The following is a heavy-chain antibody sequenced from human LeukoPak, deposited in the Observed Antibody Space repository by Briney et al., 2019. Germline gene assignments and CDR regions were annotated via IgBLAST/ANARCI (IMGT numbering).Heavy chain of an antibody. Sequence: PGRSLRLSCAASGFTFDDYAMHWVRQAPGKGLEWVSSISSSSSYIYYADSVKGRFTISRDNAKNSLYLQMNSLRAEDTAVYYCARDLGTFDYWGQGTLVTVSS. CDR2: ISSSSSYI. D-gene: IGHD7-27*01. V-gene: IGHV3-21*01. J-gene: IGHJ4*02. CDR3: ARDLGTFDY. CDR1: GFTFDDYA.